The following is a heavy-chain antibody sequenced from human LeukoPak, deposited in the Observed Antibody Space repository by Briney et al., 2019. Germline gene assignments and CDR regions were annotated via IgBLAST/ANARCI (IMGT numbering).Heavy chain of an antibody. Sequence: GGSLRLSCAASGFTFSSYWMSWVRQAPGKGLEWVANIKQDGSEKYYVDSVKGRFTISRDNAKNSLYLQMNSLRAEDTAVYYCAKRGIRSASGIGAFDIWGQGTMVTVSS. CDR2: IKQDGSEK. D-gene: IGHD3-10*01. CDR3: AKRGIRSASGIGAFDI. CDR1: GFTFSSYW. V-gene: IGHV3-7*03. J-gene: IGHJ3*02.